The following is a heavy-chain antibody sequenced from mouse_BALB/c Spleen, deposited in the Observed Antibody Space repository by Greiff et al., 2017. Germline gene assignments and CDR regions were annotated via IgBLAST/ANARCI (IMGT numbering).Heavy chain of an antibody. D-gene: IGHD2-10*02. CDR1: GFNIKDTY. J-gene: IGHJ3*01. V-gene: IGHV14-3*02. CDR2: IDPANGNT. Sequence: VQLQQSGAELVKPGASVKLSCTASGFNIKDTYMHWVKQRPEQGLEWIGRIDPANGNTKYDPKFQGKATITADTSSNTAYLQLSILTSEDTAVYYCASSQASMLAYWGQGTLVTVSA. CDR3: ASSQASMLAY.